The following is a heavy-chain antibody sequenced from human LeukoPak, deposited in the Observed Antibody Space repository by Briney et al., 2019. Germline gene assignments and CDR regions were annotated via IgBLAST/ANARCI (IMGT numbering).Heavy chain of an antibody. CDR2: IYHSGST. D-gene: IGHD3-10*01. J-gene: IGHJ6*03. V-gene: IGHV4-38-2*02. CDR1: GYSISSGYY. CDR3: ARVRWLGVRGVYYMDV. Sequence: SETLSLTCTVSGYSISSGYYWGWIRQPPGKGLEWIGSIYHSGSTYYNPSLKSRVTISVDTSKNQFSLKLSSVTAADTAVYYCARVRWLGVRGVYYMDVWGKGTSVTVSS.